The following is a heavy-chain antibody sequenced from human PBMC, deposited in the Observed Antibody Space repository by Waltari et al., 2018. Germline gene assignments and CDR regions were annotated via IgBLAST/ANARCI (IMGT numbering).Heavy chain of an antibody. V-gene: IGHV3-64*07. CDR1: GFIFSDYA. CDR2: STGKWYGT. Sequence: EVQLVESGGGLVQSGGSLRLSCAASGFIFSDYAMHWVRQAPGKEPEYVSGSTGKWYGTYYADSVKGRVSISRDNSKNTLYLQMGSLTVEDTAVYYCARRGSNWSPYDLWGQGTLVTVSS. CDR3: ARRGSNWSPYDL. D-gene: IGHD6-13*01. J-gene: IGHJ4*02.